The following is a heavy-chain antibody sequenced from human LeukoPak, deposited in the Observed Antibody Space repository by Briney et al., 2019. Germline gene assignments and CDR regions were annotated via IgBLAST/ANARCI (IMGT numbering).Heavy chain of an antibody. J-gene: IGHJ4*02. CDR1: GGSISSSSYY. V-gene: IGHV4-39*01. Sequence: SETLSLTCTVSGGSISSSSYYWGWIRQPPGKGLEWIGSIYYSGSTFYNPSLKSRVTISRDMSKNQFSLKLISVTAADTAVYYCARLTGGAGSYYSKYYFDYWGQGTLVTVSS. CDR2: IYYSGST. D-gene: IGHD3-10*01. CDR3: ARLTGGAGSYYSKYYFDY.